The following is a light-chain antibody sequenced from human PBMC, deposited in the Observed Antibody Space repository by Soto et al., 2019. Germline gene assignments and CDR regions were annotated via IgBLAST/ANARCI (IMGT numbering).Light chain of an antibody. CDR1: QSIGKF. Sequence: DIQMTQSPSSLSASLGDRVSITCRASQSIGKFLNWYQQQPGKAPKILIYAASTLQSGVPSRFSGSGSGTEFTLTISSLEPEDFAVYYCQQRSNWLTFGQGTKVDIK. J-gene: IGKJ1*01. CDR3: QQRSNWLT. V-gene: IGKV1-39*01. CDR2: AAS.